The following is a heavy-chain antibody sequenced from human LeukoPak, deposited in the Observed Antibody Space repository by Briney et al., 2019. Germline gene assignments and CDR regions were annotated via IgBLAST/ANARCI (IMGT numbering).Heavy chain of an antibody. J-gene: IGHJ6*04. Sequence: QTGGSLRLSCAASGFTFSSYWMHWVRQAPGKGLVWVSRINSDGSSTNYADSMKGRFTISRDNAKNTLYLQMNSLRAEDTAIYYCARDRAADRDGMDVWGKGTTVTVSS. CDR2: INSDGSST. V-gene: IGHV3-74*01. CDR3: ARDRAADRDGMDV. CDR1: GFTFSSYW.